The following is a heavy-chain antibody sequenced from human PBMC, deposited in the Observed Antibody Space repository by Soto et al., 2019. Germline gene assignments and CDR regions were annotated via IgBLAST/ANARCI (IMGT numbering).Heavy chain of an antibody. D-gene: IGHD2-15*01. CDR2: IYSGGST. CDR3: ASLPHCSGGSCYPWDYYYYMDV. V-gene: IGHV3-66*01. Sequence: EVQLVESGGGLVQPGGSLRLSCAASGFTVSSNYMSWVRQAPGKGLEWVSVIYSGGSTYYADSVKGRFTISRDNSKNTLYLQMTSLRAEDTAVYYCASLPHCSGGSCYPWDYYYYMDVWGKGTTVTVAS. CDR1: GFTVSSNY. J-gene: IGHJ6*03.